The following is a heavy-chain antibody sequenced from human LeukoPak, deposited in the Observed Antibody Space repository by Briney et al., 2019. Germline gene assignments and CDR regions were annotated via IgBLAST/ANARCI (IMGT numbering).Heavy chain of an antibody. V-gene: IGHV4-38-2*02. CDR2: IYHSGST. CDR3: ARGQNPYYFDY. Sequence: LETLSLTCTVSGYSISSGYYWGWIRQPPGKGLEWIGSIYHSGSTYYNPSLKSRVTISVDTSKNQFSLKLSSVTAADTAVYYCARGQNPYYFDYWGQGTLVTVSS. CDR1: GYSISSGYY. J-gene: IGHJ4*02.